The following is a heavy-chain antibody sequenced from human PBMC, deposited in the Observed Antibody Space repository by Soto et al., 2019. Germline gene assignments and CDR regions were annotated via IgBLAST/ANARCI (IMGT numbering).Heavy chain of an antibody. V-gene: IGHV3-11*01. CDR2: ISSGGDAI. Sequence: PGGSLRLSCAASGFIFSDYFMSWLRQAPGKGLEWVAYISSGGDAIYYADSVKGRFTISRDNAKKSLYLQMNSLEAADAAVYYCARDRGQLVLDYWGQGILVTVSS. CDR3: ARDRGQLVLDY. J-gene: IGHJ4*02. CDR1: GFIFSDYF. D-gene: IGHD6-6*01.